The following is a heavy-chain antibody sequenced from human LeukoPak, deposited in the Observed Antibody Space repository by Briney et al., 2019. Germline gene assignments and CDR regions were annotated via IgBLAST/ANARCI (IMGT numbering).Heavy chain of an antibody. V-gene: IGHV3-23*01. Sequence: GRSLRLSCAASGFTFSSYAMSWVRQAPGKGLEWVSAISGSGGSTYYADSVKGRFTISRDNSKNTLYLQMNSLRAEDTAVYYCAKDAYSGSYYILGKHDYWGQGTLVTVSS. D-gene: IGHD1-26*01. CDR1: GFTFSSYA. J-gene: IGHJ4*02. CDR3: AKDAYSGSYYILGKHDY. CDR2: ISGSGGST.